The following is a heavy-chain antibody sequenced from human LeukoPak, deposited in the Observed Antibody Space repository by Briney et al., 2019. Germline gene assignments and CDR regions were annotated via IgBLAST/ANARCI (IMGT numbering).Heavy chain of an antibody. V-gene: IGHV4-39*01. CDR3: ARKTVTNWFDP. Sequence: SETLSLTCSVSGDSISSGNHYWDWIRQSPGKGLECIGRVYLSGSSYYNLSFKSRATISVDTSKNQFSLKLSSVTAADTAVYYCARKTVTNWFDPWGQGILVTVSS. J-gene: IGHJ5*02. D-gene: IGHD4-17*01. CDR1: GDSISSGNHY. CDR2: VYLSGSS.